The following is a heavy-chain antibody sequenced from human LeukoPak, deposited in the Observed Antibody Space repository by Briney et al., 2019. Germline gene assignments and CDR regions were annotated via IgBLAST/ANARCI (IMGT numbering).Heavy chain of an antibody. CDR2: TYSSGTT. CDR1: GFTVSSNY. V-gene: IGHV3-53*01. Sequence: GGSLRLSCAASGFTVSSNYMSWVRQAPGKGLEYISVTYSSGTTYYADSVRDRFTISRDNSRNTLNLQMNSLRPEDTAVYYCAREPTYSSSLDYWGQGTLVTVSS. CDR3: AREPTYSSSLDY. D-gene: IGHD6-6*01. J-gene: IGHJ4*02.